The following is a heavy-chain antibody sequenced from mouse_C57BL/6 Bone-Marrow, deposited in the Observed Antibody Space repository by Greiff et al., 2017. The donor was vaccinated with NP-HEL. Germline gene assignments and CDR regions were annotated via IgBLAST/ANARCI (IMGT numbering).Heavy chain of an antibody. J-gene: IGHJ1*03. V-gene: IGHV5-17*01. D-gene: IGHD2-2*01. CDR1: GFTFSDYG. Sequence: EVNLVESGGGLVKPGGSLKLSCAASGFTFSDYGMHWVRQAPEKGLEWVAYISSGSSTIYYADTVKGRFTISRDNAKNTLFLQMTSLRSEDTAMYYCARRLRPYWYFDVWGTGTTVTVSS. CDR2: ISSGSSTI. CDR3: ARRLRPYWYFDV.